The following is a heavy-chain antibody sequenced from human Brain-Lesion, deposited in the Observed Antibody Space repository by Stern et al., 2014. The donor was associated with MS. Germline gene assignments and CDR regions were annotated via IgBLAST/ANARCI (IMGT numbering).Heavy chain of an antibody. CDR2: FDPEDGET. CDR3: ATLSPGAGGNYYRHFDY. CDR1: GYTLTELS. J-gene: IGHJ4*02. V-gene: IGHV1-24*01. D-gene: IGHD1-26*01. Sequence: QVQLLQPGAEVKKPGASVKVSCKVSGYTLTELSMHWVRQAPRKGLEWMGGFDPEDGETIYAQKFQGRVTMTEDTSTDTAYMELSSLRSEDTAVYYCATLSPGAGGNYYRHFDYWGKGTLVTVSS.